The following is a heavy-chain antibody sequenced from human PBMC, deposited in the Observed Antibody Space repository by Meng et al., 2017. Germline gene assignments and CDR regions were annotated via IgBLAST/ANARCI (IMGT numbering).Heavy chain of an antibody. CDR1: GFYFSNAW. J-gene: IGHJ4*02. Sequence: EVDLVGSGGDFGKPCGSLRLSCSASGFYFSNAWMSWVRQAPGKGLEWVGRIKSNTDGGTTEYAAPVTGRFTISRDDSKSTLNLHLSGLRTDDTGVYYCTWDDKAVSDYWGQGTLVTVSS. CDR2: IKSNTDGGTT. CDR3: TWDDKAVSDY. D-gene: IGHD3-9*01. V-gene: IGHV3-15*01.